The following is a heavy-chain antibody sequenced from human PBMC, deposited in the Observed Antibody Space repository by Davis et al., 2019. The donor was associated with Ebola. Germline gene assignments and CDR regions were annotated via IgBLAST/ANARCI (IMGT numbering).Heavy chain of an antibody. D-gene: IGHD3-22*01. CDR1: GFVFRNYV. V-gene: IGHV3-23*01. CDR2: LGTSADT. CDR3: ARTYYYDSRGYRNAFDI. J-gene: IGHJ3*02. Sequence: GGSLRLSCAASGFVFRNYVMSWVRQAPGKGLEWVSTLGTSADTYYADSVKGRFTISRDNSKNTLYLQMNSLRAEDTAVYYCARTYYYDSRGYRNAFDIWGQGTMVTVSS.